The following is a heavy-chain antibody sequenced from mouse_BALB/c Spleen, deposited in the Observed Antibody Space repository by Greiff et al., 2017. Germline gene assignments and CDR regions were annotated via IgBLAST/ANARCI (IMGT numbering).Heavy chain of an antibody. CDR1: GFSLTGYG. J-gene: IGHJ3*01. CDR3: ARDLDDYDVWFAY. CDR2: IWGDGST. D-gene: IGHD2-4*01. Sequence: QVQLKESGPGLVAPSQSLSITCTVSGFSLTGYGVNWVRQPPGKGLEWLGMIWGDGSTDYNSALKSRLSISKDNSKSQVFLKMNSLQTDDTARYYCARDLDDYDVWFAYWGQGTLVTVSA. V-gene: IGHV2-6-7*01.